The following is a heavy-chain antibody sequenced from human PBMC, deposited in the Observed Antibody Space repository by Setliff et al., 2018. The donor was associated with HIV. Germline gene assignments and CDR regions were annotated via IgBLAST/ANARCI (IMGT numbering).Heavy chain of an antibody. CDR2: LSGSGGST. Sequence: GESLKISCEASGFPFSAYAMTWVRQAPGKGLEWVSSLSGSGGSTYYADSVKGRFTISRDNSKNTLYLRMNSLRAEDTAVYYCAQAQTSVSGSYYQYLQHWGQGTLVTVSS. V-gene: IGHV3-23*01. CDR3: AQAQTSVSGSYYQYLQH. D-gene: IGHD3-10*01. CDR1: GFPFSAYA. J-gene: IGHJ1*01.